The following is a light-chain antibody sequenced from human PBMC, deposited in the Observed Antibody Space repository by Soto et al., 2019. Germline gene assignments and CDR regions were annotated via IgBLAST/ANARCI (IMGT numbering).Light chain of an antibody. CDR2: DAS. CDR3: QQYSSYSS. J-gene: IGKJ2*01. Sequence: DIQMTQSPSTLSASVGDRVTITCRASQSISGWLAWYQQKPGKAPNLLISDASSLESGVPSRFSGSGSGTEFTLTIGVLQPDDFATYYCQQYSSYSSFCQGTQLEIK. V-gene: IGKV1-5*01. CDR1: QSISGW.